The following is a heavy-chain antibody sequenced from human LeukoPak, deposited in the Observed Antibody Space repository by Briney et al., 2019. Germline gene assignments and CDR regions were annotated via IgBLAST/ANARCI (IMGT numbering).Heavy chain of an antibody. V-gene: IGHV3-21*01. CDR1: GFTFSSYS. CDR2: ISSSSSYI. Sequence: PGGSLRLSCAASGFTFSSYSMNWVRQAPGKGLEWVSSISSSSSYIYYADSVKGRFTISRDNAKNSLYLQMNSLRAEDTAVYYCAREPYSYGRTWGDYWGQGTLVTVSS. J-gene: IGHJ4*02. CDR3: AREPYSYGRTWGDY. D-gene: IGHD5-18*01.